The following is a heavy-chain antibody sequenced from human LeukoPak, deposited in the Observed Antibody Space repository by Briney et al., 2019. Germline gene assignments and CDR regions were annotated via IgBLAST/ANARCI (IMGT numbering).Heavy chain of an antibody. CDR3: AKDWTKGYYYDSSGYYYPFPFDY. V-gene: IGHV3-30*02. J-gene: IGHJ4*02. CDR1: GFTFSSYG. D-gene: IGHD3-22*01. CDR2: IRFDGSYK. Sequence: PGGSLRLSCAASGFTFSSYGMHWVRQAPGKGLEWVTFIRFDGSYKSYADSVKGRFTISRDNSKNTLYLQMNSLRAEDTAVYYCAKDWTKGYYYDSSGYYYPFPFDYWGQGTLVTVSS.